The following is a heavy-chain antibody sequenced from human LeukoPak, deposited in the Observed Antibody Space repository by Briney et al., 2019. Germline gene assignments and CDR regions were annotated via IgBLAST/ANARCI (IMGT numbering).Heavy chain of an antibody. V-gene: IGHV5-51*01. CDR2: IYPGDSDT. J-gene: IGHJ4*02. D-gene: IGHD2-2*01. CDR3: ARRQGFSSPSSPPNY. CDR1: GYSFTTYW. Sequence: GESLKISCRSFGYSFTTYWIGWVRQMPGKGLEWMGIIYPGDSDTRYTPSFQGQVTMSADKSINTAYLQWSSLKASDTAMYYCARRQGFSSPSSPPNYGGQGTLVTVSP.